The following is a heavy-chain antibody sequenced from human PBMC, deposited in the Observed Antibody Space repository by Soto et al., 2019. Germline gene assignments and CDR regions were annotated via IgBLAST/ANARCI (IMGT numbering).Heavy chain of an antibody. CDR2: ISAYNGNT. CDR3: ARVRLRGDSSGSIYYYYYYGMDV. D-gene: IGHD6-19*01. Sequence: ASVKVSCKASGYTFTSYGISWVRQAPGRGLEWMGWISAYNGNTNYAQKLQGRVTMTTDTSTSTAYMELRSLRSDDTAVYYCARVRLRGDSSGSIYYYYYYGMDVWGQGTTVTVSS. V-gene: IGHV1-18*04. J-gene: IGHJ6*02. CDR1: GYTFTSYG.